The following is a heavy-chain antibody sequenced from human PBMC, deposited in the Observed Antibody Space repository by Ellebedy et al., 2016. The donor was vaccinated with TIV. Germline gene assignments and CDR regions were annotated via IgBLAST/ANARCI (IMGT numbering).Heavy chain of an antibody. CDR1: GFTVNNNY. D-gene: IGHD2-15*01. V-gene: IGHV3-53*01. CDR2: ICSGGDR. CDR3: ARDRHCFGGRCYSI. Sequence: PGGSLRLSCAASGFTVNNNYMRWFRQAPGKGLEWGALICSGGDRYYADSVKGRFTISRDNSNNTVYLQMNSLRVEDTAVYYCARDRHCFGGRCYSIWGQGTLVTVSS. J-gene: IGHJ4*02.